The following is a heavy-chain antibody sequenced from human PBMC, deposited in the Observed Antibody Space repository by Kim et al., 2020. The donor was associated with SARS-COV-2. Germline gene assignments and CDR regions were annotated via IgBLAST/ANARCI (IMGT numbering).Heavy chain of an antibody. CDR3: AKGGLPPRSRNYYYYYGMDV. Sequence: GGSLRLSCAASGFTFSSYAMSWVRQAPGKGLEWVSAISGSGGSTYYADSVKGRFTISRDNSKNTLYLQMNSLRAEDTAVYYCAKGGLPPRSRNYYYYYGMDVWGQGTTVTVSS. J-gene: IGHJ6*02. CDR1: GFTFSSYA. V-gene: IGHV3-23*01. D-gene: IGHD5-18*01. CDR2: ISGSGGST.